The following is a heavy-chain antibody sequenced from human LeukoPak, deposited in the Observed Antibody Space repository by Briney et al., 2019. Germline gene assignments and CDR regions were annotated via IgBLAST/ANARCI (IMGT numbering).Heavy chain of an antibody. D-gene: IGHD3-22*01. CDR2: INHSGST. J-gene: IGHJ3*02. CDR3: ARRYYYEIDI. Sequence: SETLSLTCAVKGGSFSGYYWSWIRQPPGKGLEWIGEINHSGSTNYNPSLKSRVTISVDTSKNQFSLKLSSVTAADTAVYYCARRYYYEIDIWGQGTMVTVSS. V-gene: IGHV4-34*01. CDR1: GGSFSGYY.